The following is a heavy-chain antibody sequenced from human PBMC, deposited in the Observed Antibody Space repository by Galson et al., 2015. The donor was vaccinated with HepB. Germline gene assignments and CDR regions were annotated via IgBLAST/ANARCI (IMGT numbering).Heavy chain of an antibody. D-gene: IGHD2-21*02. CDR3: AKGTHGHCYTADDY. V-gene: IGHV3-23*01. CDR1: GFTFSTYA. J-gene: IGHJ4*02. Sequence: SLRLSCAASGFTFSTYAMGWVRQAPGKGLEWVSDISDSGGTTLYADSVKGRFTISRDNSRNTLYLQMNSLRVEDTAIYYCAKGTHGHCYTADDYCGQGTLVTVSS. CDR2: ISDSGGTT.